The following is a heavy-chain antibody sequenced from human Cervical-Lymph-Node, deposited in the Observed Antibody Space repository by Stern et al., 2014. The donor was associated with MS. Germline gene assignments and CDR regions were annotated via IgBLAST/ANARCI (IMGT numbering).Heavy chain of an antibody. CDR1: GYTFTSYY. Sequence: QVQLVEPGAEVKKPGASGKVSCKASGYTFTSYYMHWGRQAPGQGLEWMGRINPSGGSKSYAQKFQGRVTMARDTSTRTVYMELSSLRSEDTAVYYCAREVAGHRLGMMDVWGQGTTVTVSS. CDR3: AREVAGHRLGMMDV. J-gene: IGHJ6*02. CDR2: INPSGGSK. D-gene: IGHD6-19*01. V-gene: IGHV1-46*01.